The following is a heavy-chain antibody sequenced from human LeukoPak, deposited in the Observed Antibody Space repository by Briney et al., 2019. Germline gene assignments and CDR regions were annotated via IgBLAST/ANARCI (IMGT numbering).Heavy chain of an antibody. CDR3: ANTRKRYCSGGNCYSGILVYFDY. V-gene: IGHV3-48*01. CDR2: ISSSSSTI. J-gene: IGHJ4*02. Sequence: GGSLRLSCAASGFTFSSYSMNWVRQAPGKGLEWVSYISSSSSTIYYADSVKGRFTISRDNAKNSLYLQMNSLRPEDTAVYYCANTRKRYCSGGNCYSGILVYFDYWGQGTLVTVSS. D-gene: IGHD2-15*01. CDR1: GFTFSSYS.